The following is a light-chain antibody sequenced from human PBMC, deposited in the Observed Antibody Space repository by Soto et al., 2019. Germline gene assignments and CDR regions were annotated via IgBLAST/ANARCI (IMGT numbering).Light chain of an antibody. CDR3: SSYAGNYVYV. CDR1: SRDVVGYNY. J-gene: IGLJ1*01. Sequence: SVGTQPRTVSGSTGQSGTIPCTGKSRDVVGYNYVSWYPRHAGKGPKIIIYDVSERPSRLPDRFSASKSGNTASLSISGLQAEDEADYYCSSYAGNYVYVFGSGTTVT. V-gene: IGLV2-11*01. CDR2: DVS.